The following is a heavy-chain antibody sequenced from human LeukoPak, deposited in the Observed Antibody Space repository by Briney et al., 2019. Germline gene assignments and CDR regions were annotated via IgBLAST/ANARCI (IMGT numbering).Heavy chain of an antibody. CDR2: INPNSGGT. CDR1: GYTFTDYY. CDR3: ARVGGGYNQNA. J-gene: IGHJ5*02. Sequence: ASVKVSCKASGYTFTDYYMHWVRQAPGQGLEWMGWINPNSGGTNYAQKFQGRVTMTRDTSIRTAYMELSRLRADDTAVYYCARVGGGYNQNAWGQGTLVTVSS. D-gene: IGHD5-24*01. V-gene: IGHV1-2*02.